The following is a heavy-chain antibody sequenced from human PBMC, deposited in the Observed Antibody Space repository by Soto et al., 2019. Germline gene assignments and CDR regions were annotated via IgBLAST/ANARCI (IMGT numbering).Heavy chain of an antibody. V-gene: IGHV3-30-3*01. J-gene: IGHJ6*02. CDR1: GFTFSSYA. CDR2: ISYDGSNK. CDR3: ARDLSGISSNSSSGYGLVFFYYYGMDV. D-gene: IGHD6-13*01. Sequence: PGGSLRLSCAASGFTFSSYAMHWVRQAPGKGLEWVAVISYDGSNKYYADSVKGRFTISRDNSKNTLYLQMNSLRAEDTAVYYCARDLSGISSNSSSGYGLVFFYYYGMDVWGQGTTVTVSS.